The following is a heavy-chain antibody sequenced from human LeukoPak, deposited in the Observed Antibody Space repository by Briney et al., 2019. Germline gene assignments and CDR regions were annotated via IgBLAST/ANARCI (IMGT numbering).Heavy chain of an antibody. J-gene: IGHJ4*02. V-gene: IGHV3-53*01. CDR1: GFTVSSNY. CDR2: IYSGGST. D-gene: IGHD6-19*01. CDR3: ARDWAGYSSGSRDY. Sequence: GGSLRLSCAASGFTVSSNYMSWVRQAPGKGLEWVSVIYSGGSTYYADSVKGRFTISRDNSKNTLYLQMNSLRAEDTAVYYCARDWAGYSSGSRDYWGQGTLVTVSS.